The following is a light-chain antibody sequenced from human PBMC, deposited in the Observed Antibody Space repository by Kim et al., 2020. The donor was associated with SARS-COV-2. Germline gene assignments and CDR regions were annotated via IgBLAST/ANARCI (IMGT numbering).Light chain of an antibody. CDR3: QYYGSPPIT. CDR1: QSVSASY. CDR2: DAS. V-gene: IGKV3-20*01. Sequence: AGESVTSSGRASQSVSASYLAWYQQKPGKDPRLLIYDASSRATGIPDRFSGSGSATDCTLTISRLEPEDSAGDYCQYYGSPPITFGQGTRLEIK. J-gene: IGKJ5*01.